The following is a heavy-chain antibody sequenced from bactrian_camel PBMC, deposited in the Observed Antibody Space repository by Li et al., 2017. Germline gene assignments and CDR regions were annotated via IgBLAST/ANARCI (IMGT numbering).Heavy chain of an antibody. V-gene: IGHV3S55*01. CDR2: IDVDGTI. CDR3: AANPNRGGPAYSKYVLLSRWEYKS. D-gene: IGHD4*01. CDR1: GAPISNYF. Sequence: HVQLVESGGGSVQAGGSLRLSCVASGAPISNYFMGWFRLAPGNEREGVAAIDVDGTIYYSDSVKGRFTISKDNIKNTLDLQMNSLKPEDSTMYYCAANPNRGGPAYSKYVLLSRWEYKSWGQGTQVTVS. J-gene: IGHJ6*01.